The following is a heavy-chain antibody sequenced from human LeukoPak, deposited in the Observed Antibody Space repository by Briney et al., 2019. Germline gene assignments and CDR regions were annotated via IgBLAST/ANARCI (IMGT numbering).Heavy chain of an antibody. CDR2: IYYSGTT. CDR1: GGSISSYY. V-gene: IGHV4-59*12. Sequence: SETLSLTCTVSGGSISSYYWSWIRQPPGKGLEWIGYIYYSGTTNYNPSLKSRVTISVDTSKDQFSLKLSSVTAADTAVYYCARERLAVARPVYPNRNYFDYWGQGTLVTVSS. D-gene: IGHD6-19*01. CDR3: ARERLAVARPVYPNRNYFDY. J-gene: IGHJ4*02.